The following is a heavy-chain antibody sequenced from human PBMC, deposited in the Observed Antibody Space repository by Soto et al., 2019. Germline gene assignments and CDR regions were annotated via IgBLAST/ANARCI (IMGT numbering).Heavy chain of an antibody. D-gene: IGHD2-15*01. CDR1: GYIFTAYS. CDR3: AREDSAVVSLEY. Sequence: ASVKVSCKASGYIFTAYSMHWVRQAPGQGLEWLGWINPNSGDTIYAQKFQDRVTMTCDTSVSTAYLELSSLSSDDTALYYCAREDSAVVSLEYWGQGTLVTGSS. V-gene: IGHV1-2*02. J-gene: IGHJ4*02. CDR2: INPNSGDT.